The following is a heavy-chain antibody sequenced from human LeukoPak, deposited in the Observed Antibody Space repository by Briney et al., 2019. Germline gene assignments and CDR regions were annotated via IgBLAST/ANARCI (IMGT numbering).Heavy chain of an antibody. CDR2: ITDSGSTM. CDR1: GFTFSSYG. V-gene: IGHV3-48*04. Sequence: GGSLRLSCAASGFTFSSYGMHWVRQAPGKGLEWVSYITDSGSTMHYADSVNGRFTISRDNAKNSLYLQMNSLRAEDSAVYYCARSIGLTGGGVDVWGRGTTVTVSS. J-gene: IGHJ6*02. CDR3: ARSIGLTGGGVDV. D-gene: IGHD3-9*01.